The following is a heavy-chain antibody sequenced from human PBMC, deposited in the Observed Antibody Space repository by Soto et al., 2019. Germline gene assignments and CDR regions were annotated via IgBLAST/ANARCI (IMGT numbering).Heavy chain of an antibody. CDR3: ARDPYSADGFGYGSFDY. V-gene: IGHV3-7*03. D-gene: IGHD5-18*01. CDR2: IKQDGSAT. CDR1: GLTFSSYW. J-gene: IGHJ4*02. Sequence: XESLLLSCTATGLTFSSYWMTWVCQAPGRGLEWVANIKQDGSATHYVDSVKGRFTISRDNAKNSLYLQMHGLTADDTAVYYCARDPYSADGFGYGSFDYWGPGTLVTVSS.